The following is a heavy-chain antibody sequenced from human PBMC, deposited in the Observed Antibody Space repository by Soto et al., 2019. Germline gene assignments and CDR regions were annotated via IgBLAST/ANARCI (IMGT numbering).Heavy chain of an antibody. CDR2: INPETGAT. Sequence: ASVKVSCKASGYTFTGYYVHCVREAPGQGLEWMGWINPETGATSYAQKFQGRVTLSRDTSINTAYLELSSLRFDDAAVYFCARERYQVISDGMDVWGQGTTVTVPS. J-gene: IGHJ6*02. V-gene: IGHV1-2*02. D-gene: IGHD2-2*01. CDR3: ARERYQVISDGMDV. CDR1: GYTFTGYY.